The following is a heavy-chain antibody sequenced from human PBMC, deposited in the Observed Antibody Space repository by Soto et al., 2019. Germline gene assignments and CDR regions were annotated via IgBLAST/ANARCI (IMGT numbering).Heavy chain of an antibody. Sequence: WETPSSTCAVYGGSSSGYYCSWIRQPPCRWLDWSVEINHSGSTNYNPSLKSRVTISVDTSKNQFSLKLSSVTAADTAVYYCARAGRNGGYYGSGSYYNRTWFDPWGQGTLVTDSS. CDR1: GGSSSGYY. CDR3: ARAGRNGGYYGSGSYYNRTWFDP. V-gene: IGHV4-34*01. CDR2: INHSGST. J-gene: IGHJ5*02. D-gene: IGHD3-10*01.